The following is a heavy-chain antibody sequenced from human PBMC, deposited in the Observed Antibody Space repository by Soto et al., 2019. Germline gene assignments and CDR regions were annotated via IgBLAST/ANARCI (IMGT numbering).Heavy chain of an antibody. V-gene: IGHV1-69*13. D-gene: IGHD6-13*01. CDR1: GGTFSSYR. Sequence: ASVKVSCKASGGTFSSYRINWVRQAPGQGLEWVGGIVPTYRTADYAQKFQGRVTITADGSARTSYMELRSLKSQDTAVYYCVRDSGAKLSSSWGQGTLVTVSS. CDR3: VRDSGAKLSSS. J-gene: IGHJ4*02. CDR2: IVPTYRTA.